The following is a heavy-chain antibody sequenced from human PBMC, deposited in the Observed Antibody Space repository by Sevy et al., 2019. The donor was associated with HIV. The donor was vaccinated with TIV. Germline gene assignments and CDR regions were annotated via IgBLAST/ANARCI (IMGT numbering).Heavy chain of an antibody. J-gene: IGHJ6*02. CDR3: TRVEGAADWGMDV. V-gene: IGHV3-49*04. D-gene: IGHD1-26*01. Sequence: GGSLRLSSRASGFTFDDYTMSWVRQAPGKGLEWVAFIRSKAYGGTTEYAASVKGRFTISRDESKSIAYLQMNSLKTEDTAVYYCTRVEGAADWGMDVWGQGTTVTVSS. CDR1: GFTFDDYT. CDR2: IRSKAYGGTT.